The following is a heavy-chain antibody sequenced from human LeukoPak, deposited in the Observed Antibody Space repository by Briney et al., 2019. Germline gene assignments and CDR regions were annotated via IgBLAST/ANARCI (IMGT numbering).Heavy chain of an antibody. CDR2: IRYDGGNK. J-gene: IGHJ4*02. CDR3: ARSSGVVVTAMRSKDFDY. Sequence: GGSLRLSCAASGFTFSGSGMHWVRQAPGKGLEWVTFIRYDGGNKYYTDSVKGRFTISRDNSKNTLYLQMDSLRAEDTAVYYCARSSGVVVTAMRSKDFDYWGQGTLVTVSS. CDR1: GFTFSGSG. V-gene: IGHV3-30*02. D-gene: IGHD2-21*02.